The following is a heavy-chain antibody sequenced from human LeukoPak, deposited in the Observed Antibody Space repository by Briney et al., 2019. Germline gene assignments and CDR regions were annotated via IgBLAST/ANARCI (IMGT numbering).Heavy chain of an antibody. V-gene: IGHV4-39*01. J-gene: IGHJ6*03. Sequence: SETLSLTCTVSGGTISSSSYYWDWIRQPPGRGLEWIGSIYYTGSVYCNPSLKSRVTISVDTSNNQFSLKLSSVTAADTAVYYCARQMEGLDYYYYYYMAVWGKGTTVTVFS. D-gene: IGHD1-1*01. CDR2: IYYTGSV. CDR3: ARQMEGLDYYYYYYMAV. CDR1: GGTISSSSYY.